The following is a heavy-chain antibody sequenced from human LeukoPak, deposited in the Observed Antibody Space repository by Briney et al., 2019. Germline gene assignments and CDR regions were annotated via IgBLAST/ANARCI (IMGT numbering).Heavy chain of an antibody. CDR2: SDSNGYT. CDR3: ARDSYGDYEKY. D-gene: IGHD4-17*01. J-gene: IGHJ4*02. CDR1: GFTVSNKY. Sequence: GGSLRLSCAASGFTVSNKYMSWVRQAPGKGLEWVSVSDSNGYTCYADSVEGQFTISRDNFKNTLYLQMNSLRAEDTAVYYCARDSYGDYEKYWGQGTLVIVSS. V-gene: IGHV3-66*03.